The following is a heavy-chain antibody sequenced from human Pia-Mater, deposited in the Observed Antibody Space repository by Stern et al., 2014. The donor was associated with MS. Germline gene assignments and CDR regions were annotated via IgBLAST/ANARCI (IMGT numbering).Heavy chain of an antibody. CDR2: ISSSSSYI. CDR3: ARHLYCSSTSCYTDDYYYYYGMDV. Sequence: EVQLVESGGGLVKPGGSLRLSCAASGFTFSSYSMNWVRQAPGKGLEWVSSISSSSSYISYADSVKGRFTISRDNAKNSLYLQMNSLRAEDTAVYYCARHLYCSSTSCYTDDYYYYYGMDVWGQGTTVTVSS. CDR1: GFTFSSYS. D-gene: IGHD2-2*02. J-gene: IGHJ6*02. V-gene: IGHV3-21*01.